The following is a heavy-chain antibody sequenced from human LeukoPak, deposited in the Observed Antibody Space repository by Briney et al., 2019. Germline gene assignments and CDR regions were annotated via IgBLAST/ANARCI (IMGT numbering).Heavy chain of an antibody. CDR1: GFIFRNYA. Sequence: GGSLRLPCAASGFIFRNYAMNWVRQAPGKGLEWVAFIRHDGGHSSYTDSVKGRFTISRDNDKNSLYLQMNSLRAEDTAVYYCVRRGLIVTEYLERWGQGTLVTVSS. CDR2: IRHDGGHS. D-gene: IGHD3-10*01. J-gene: IGHJ1*01. CDR3: VRRGLIVTEYLER. V-gene: IGHV3-30*02.